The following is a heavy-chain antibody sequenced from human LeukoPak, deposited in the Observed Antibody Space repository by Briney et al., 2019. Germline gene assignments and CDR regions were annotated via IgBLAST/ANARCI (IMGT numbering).Heavy chain of an antibody. CDR1: GFDFSNFD. J-gene: IGHJ6*03. CDR3: ARGSPWSYYYMDV. V-gene: IGHV3-13*01. CDR2: IDTAGGT. D-gene: IGHD3-3*01. Sequence: GGSLRLSCTASGFDFSNFDFHWVRQLRGKGLEWVSHIDTAGGTYYPGSVKGRFTISRANAKKSLYLQMHNLRVGDTALYFCARGSPWSYYYMDVWGVGTAVPVS.